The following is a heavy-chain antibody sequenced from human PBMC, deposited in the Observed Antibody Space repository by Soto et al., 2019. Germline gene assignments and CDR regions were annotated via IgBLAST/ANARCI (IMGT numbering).Heavy chain of an antibody. V-gene: IGHV3-15*01. Sequence: EVQLVESGGGLVKPGGSLRLSCAAPGFTFSNAWMSWVRQAPGKGREWVGRIKSKTDGGTTDYAAPVKGRFTISRDDSKNTLDLQMNSLKTEDTAVYYCTTDWRIPYYDFWGGTTNFDYWGQGTLVTVSS. CDR1: GFTFSNAW. CDR2: IKSKTDGGTT. D-gene: IGHD3-3*01. J-gene: IGHJ4*02. CDR3: TTDWRIPYYDFWGGTTNFDY.